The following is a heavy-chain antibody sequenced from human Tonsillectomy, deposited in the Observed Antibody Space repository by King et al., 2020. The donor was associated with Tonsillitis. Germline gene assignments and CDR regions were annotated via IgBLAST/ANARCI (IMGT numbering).Heavy chain of an antibody. Sequence: EVQLVESGGGLVQPGRSLRLSCTASGFTFGDSAMSWVRQAPGKGLEWVGFIRSKAYGGTTEYAASVKGRFTISRDDSKSIAYLQMNSLKTEDTAVYFCTKAPSGWGSYHFDYWGQGTLVTVSS. V-gene: IGHV3-49*04. D-gene: IGHD3-16*02. CDR2: IRSKAYGGTT. J-gene: IGHJ4*02. CDR1: GFTFGDSA. CDR3: TKAPSGWGSYHFDY.